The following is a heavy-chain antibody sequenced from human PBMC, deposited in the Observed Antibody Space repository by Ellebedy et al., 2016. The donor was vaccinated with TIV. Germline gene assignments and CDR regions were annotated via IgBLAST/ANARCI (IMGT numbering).Heavy chain of an antibody. J-gene: IGHJ3*02. CDR1: GFTFSSYA. CDR2: ISYDGSNK. V-gene: IGHV3-30-3*01. D-gene: IGHD1-14*01. Sequence: GESLKISCAASGFTFSSYAMHWVRQAPGKGLEWMAVISYDGSNKYNAHSVKGRFTISRATAKNSLYLQMNSLRAEDTAVYYCASNHTELLLAFDIWGQGTMVTVSS. CDR3: ASNHTELLLAFDI.